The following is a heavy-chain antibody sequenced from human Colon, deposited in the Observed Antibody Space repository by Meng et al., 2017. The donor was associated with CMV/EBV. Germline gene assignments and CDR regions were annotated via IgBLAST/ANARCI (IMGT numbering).Heavy chain of an antibody. V-gene: IGHV3-74*01. Sequence: GESLKISCVASGFTFSSYWMSWVRQAPGKGLVWVSRINSDGSSTSYADSVKGRFTISRDNAKNTLYLQMNSLRAEDTAVYYCARAFRGSYYFDYWGQGTLVTVSS. CDR3: ARAFRGSYYFDY. D-gene: IGHD1-26*01. J-gene: IGHJ4*02. CDR1: GFTFSSYW. CDR2: INSDGSST.